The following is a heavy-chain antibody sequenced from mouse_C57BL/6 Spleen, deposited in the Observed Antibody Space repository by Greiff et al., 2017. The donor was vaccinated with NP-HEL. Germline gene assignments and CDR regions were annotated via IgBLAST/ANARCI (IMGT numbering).Heavy chain of an antibody. D-gene: IGHD2-3*01. CDR2: LNPNYGTT. Sequence: EVQLQESGPELVKPGASVKISCKASGYSFTDYNMNWVKQSNGKSLEWIGVLNPNYGTTSYNQKFKGKATLTVDQSSSTAYMPLNSLTSEYSAVDYCARDGYYGGFAYWGQGTLVTVSA. CDR3: ARDGYYGGFAY. V-gene: IGHV1-39*01. CDR1: GYSFTDYN. J-gene: IGHJ3*01.